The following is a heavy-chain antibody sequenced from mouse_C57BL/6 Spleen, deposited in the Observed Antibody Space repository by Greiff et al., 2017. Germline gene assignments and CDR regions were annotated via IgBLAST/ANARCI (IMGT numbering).Heavy chain of an antibody. Sequence: QVQLQQPGAELMKPGASVKLSCKATGYTFTGYWIEWVKQRPGHGLEWIGEILPGSGSTNSNEKFKGKAPFTADTSSTTAYMQLSSLTTEDSAIYSCARYDYDGFDYWGQGTTLTVSS. CDR3: ARYDYDGFDY. J-gene: IGHJ2*01. V-gene: IGHV1-9*01. D-gene: IGHD2-4*01. CDR1: GYTFTGYW. CDR2: ILPGSGST.